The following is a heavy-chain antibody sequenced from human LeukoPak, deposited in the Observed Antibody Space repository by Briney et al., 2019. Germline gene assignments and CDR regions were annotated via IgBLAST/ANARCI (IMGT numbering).Heavy chain of an antibody. J-gene: IGHJ6*03. CDR3: ARRRCSSTSCYDHDYYMDV. D-gene: IGHD2-2*01. Sequence: SEILSLTCTVSGGSISSSSYYWGWIRQPPGKGLEWIGSIYYSGSTYYNPSLKSRVTISVDTSKNQFSLKLSSVTAADTAVYYCARRRCSSTSCYDHDYYMDVWGKGTTVTVSS. CDR1: GGSISSSSYY. V-gene: IGHV4-39*01. CDR2: IYYSGST.